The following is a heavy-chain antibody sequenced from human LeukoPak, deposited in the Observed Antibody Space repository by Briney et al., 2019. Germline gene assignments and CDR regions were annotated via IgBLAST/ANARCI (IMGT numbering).Heavy chain of an antibody. Sequence: GGSLRLSCAASGFTFSSYAMSWVRQAPGKGLEWVSAISGSGGSTYYADSVKGRFTISRDNSKDTLYLQMNSLRAEDTAVYYCASWWDFWSGPYFDYWGQGTLVTVSS. D-gene: IGHD3-3*01. CDR2: ISGSGGST. CDR3: ASWWDFWSGPYFDY. V-gene: IGHV3-23*01. CDR1: GFTFSSYA. J-gene: IGHJ4*02.